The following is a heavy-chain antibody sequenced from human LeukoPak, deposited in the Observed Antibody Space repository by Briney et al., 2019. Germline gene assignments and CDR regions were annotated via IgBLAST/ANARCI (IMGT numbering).Heavy chain of an antibody. D-gene: IGHD3-10*01. V-gene: IGHV3-11*01. J-gene: IGHJ6*02. CDR2: ISSSGGTI. Sequence: GGSLRLSCAASGFTFSGYYMSWIRQAPGKGLEWVSYISSSGGTIYYADSVKGRFTISRDNAKNSLYLQMNSLRAEDTAVYYCARDLWFGELPIGEYGMDVWGQGTTVTVSS. CDR3: ARDLWFGELPIGEYGMDV. CDR1: GFTFSGYY.